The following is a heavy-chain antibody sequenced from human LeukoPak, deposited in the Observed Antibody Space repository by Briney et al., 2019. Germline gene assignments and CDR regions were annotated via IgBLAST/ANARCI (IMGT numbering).Heavy chain of an antibody. Sequence: GGSLRLSCAASGFTFSSYWMSWVRQAPGKGLEWVANIKQDGSEKYYVDSVKGRFTISRDNAKNSLYLQMNSLRAEDAAVYYCARDFCSSTSCFYDPWGQGTLVTVSS. CDR2: IKQDGSEK. D-gene: IGHD2-2*01. CDR1: GFTFSSYW. CDR3: ARDFCSSTSCFYDP. V-gene: IGHV3-7*01. J-gene: IGHJ5*02.